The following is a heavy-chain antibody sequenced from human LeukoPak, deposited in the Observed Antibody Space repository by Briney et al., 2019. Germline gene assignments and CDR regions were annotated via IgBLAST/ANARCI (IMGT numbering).Heavy chain of an antibody. Sequence: PSETLSLTCAVYGGSFSGYYWSWIRQPPGKGLEWIGYIYYSGSTNYNPSLKSRVTISVDTSKNQFSLKLSSVTAADTAVYYCARVEMATSDPAFDYWGQGTLVTVSS. J-gene: IGHJ4*02. D-gene: IGHD5-24*01. V-gene: IGHV4-59*01. CDR3: ARVEMATSDPAFDY. CDR1: GGSFSGYY. CDR2: IYYSGST.